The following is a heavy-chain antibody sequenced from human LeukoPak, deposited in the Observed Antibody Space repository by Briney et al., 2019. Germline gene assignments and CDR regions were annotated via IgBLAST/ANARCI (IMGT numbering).Heavy chain of an antibody. CDR3: AARFDY. Sequence: GGSLRLSCAASGFTFNDYSINWVRQAPGKGLEWVSYISISSSTIYHADSVKGRFTISRDNTKNSVYLQMDGLTAEDTAMYYCAARFDYWGQGTMVTVSS. V-gene: IGHV3-48*04. J-gene: IGHJ4*02. CDR2: ISISSSTI. CDR1: GFTFNDYS.